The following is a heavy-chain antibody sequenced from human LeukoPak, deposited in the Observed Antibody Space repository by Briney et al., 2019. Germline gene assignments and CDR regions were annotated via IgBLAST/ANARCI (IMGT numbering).Heavy chain of an antibody. CDR3: ARDRGTKYYFDY. Sequence: SGGSLRLSCAASGFTFSNAWMSWVRQAPGKGLEWVANIKEDGSEKNYVDSVKGRFTISRDNAKNSLFLQMNSLRAEDTAVYYCARDRGTKYYFDYWGQGTLVTVSS. D-gene: IGHD1-1*01. V-gene: IGHV3-7*05. J-gene: IGHJ4*02. CDR1: GFTFSNAW. CDR2: IKEDGSEK.